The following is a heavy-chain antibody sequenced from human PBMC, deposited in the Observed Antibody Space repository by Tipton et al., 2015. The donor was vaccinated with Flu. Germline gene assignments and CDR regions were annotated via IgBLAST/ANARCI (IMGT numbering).Heavy chain of an antibody. V-gene: IGHV3-15*01. CDR2: IKSKTDGATR. D-gene: IGHD3-3*01. CDR1: GLTFNEAW. CDR3: TAGVGKRDHDY. Sequence: GSLRLSCTASGLTFNEAWMSWVRQAPGKGLEWVGRIKSKTDGATRDFAAPVRGRFSISRDDSQNTLYLQMNSLKTEATATYYCTAGVGKRDHDYWGQGTLVTVSS. J-gene: IGHJ4*02.